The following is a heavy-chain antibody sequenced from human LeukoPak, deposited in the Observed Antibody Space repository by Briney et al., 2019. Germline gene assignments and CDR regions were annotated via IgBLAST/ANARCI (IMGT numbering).Heavy chain of an antibody. D-gene: IGHD6-6*01. CDR1: GFTVSSNY. CDR2: IYSGGST. V-gene: IGHV3-53*01. J-gene: IGHJ4*02. CDR3: ARFPPLAAPDY. Sequence: GGSLRLSCTASGFTVSSNYMSLVRQAPGKGLEWVSVIYSGGSTYYADSVKGRFTISRDNSKNTLYLQMNSLRAEDTAVYYCARFPPLAAPDYWGQGTLVTASS.